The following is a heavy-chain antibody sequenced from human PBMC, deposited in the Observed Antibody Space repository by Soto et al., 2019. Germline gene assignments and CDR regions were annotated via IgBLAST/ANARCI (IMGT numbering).Heavy chain of an antibody. Sequence: ASVKVSCKASGYTFTGYYMHWVRQAPGQGLEWMGWINPNSGGTNYAQKFQGRVTMTRDTSISTAYMELSRLRSDDTAVYYCASPLFYDSSGYYPPFDYWGQGTLVTV. D-gene: IGHD3-22*01. J-gene: IGHJ4*02. CDR3: ASPLFYDSSGYYPPFDY. CDR1: GYTFTGYY. CDR2: INPNSGGT. V-gene: IGHV1-2*02.